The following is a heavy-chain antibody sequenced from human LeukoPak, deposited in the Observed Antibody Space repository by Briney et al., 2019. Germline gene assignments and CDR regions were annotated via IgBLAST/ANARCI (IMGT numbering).Heavy chain of an antibody. CDR3: ARDVHGGAFDY. J-gene: IGHJ4*02. CDR2: INQDGSAQ. Sequence: GGSLRLSCAASGFTFSSYWMNWVRQAPGKGLEWVANINQDGSAQYYVDSVKGRFTFSRDNAMNSLFLQMNSLRAEDTAVYYCARDVHGGAFDYWGQGTLVTVSS. D-gene: IGHD4-23*01. V-gene: IGHV3-7*01. CDR1: GFTFSSYW.